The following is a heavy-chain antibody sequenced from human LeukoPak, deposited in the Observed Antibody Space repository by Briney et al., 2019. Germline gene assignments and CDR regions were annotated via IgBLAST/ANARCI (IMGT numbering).Heavy chain of an antibody. CDR3: ARVPKINYDFWSGYYDYYYYYMDV. Sequence: SETLSLTCTVSGGSISSGSYYWSWIRQPAGKGLEWIGRIYTSGSTNYNPSLKSRVTISVDTSKNQFSLKLSSVTAADTAVYYCARVPKINYDFWSGYYDYYYYYMDVWGKGTTVTVSS. V-gene: IGHV4-61*02. J-gene: IGHJ6*03. D-gene: IGHD3-3*01. CDR2: IYTSGST. CDR1: GGSISSGSYY.